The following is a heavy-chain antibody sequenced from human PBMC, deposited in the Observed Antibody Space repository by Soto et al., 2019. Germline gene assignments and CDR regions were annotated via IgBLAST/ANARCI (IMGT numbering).Heavy chain of an antibody. J-gene: IGHJ6*02. CDR2: IIPLFRTP. D-gene: IGHD1-1*01. CDR1: GGTFSSYA. V-gene: IGHV1-69*12. Sequence: QVQLVQSGAEVKEPGSSVKVSCQASGGTFSSYALSWGRQAPGQGLEWMGGIIPLFRTPDYAQKFQGRVTITAYESTSTAYMELSSLRSEDTAIYYCARDNGRPQLGGNYYYITDVWGQGTTITVSS. CDR3: ARDNGRPQLGGNYYYITDV.